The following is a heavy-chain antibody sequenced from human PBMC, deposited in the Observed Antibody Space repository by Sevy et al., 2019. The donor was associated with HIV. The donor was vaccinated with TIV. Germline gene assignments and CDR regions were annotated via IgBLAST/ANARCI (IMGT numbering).Heavy chain of an antibody. CDR2: ISGSGFST. Sequence: GSLRLSCAASGFTLSRTGMIWVRQAPGKGLEWVSGISGSGFSTNYADSVKGRFTISRDNSKNTLYPQMNSLRGEDTAVYYCAKDPDDTYDYGEHSDYWGQGTLVTVSS. V-gene: IGHV3-23*01. D-gene: IGHD4-17*01. CDR3: AKDPDDTYDYGEHSDY. CDR1: GFTLSRTG. J-gene: IGHJ4*02.